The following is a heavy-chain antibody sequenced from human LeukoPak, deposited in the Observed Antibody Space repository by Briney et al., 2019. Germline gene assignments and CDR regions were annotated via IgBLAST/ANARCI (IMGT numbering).Heavy chain of an antibody. CDR1: GGSISSSSYY. CDR2: IYYSGST. J-gene: IGHJ3*02. V-gene: IGHV4-39*01. D-gene: IGHD3-22*01. Sequence: PSETLSLTCTVSGGSISSSSYYWGWIRQPPGKGLGWIGSIYYSGSTYYSPSLKSRVTISVDTSKNQFSLKLSSVTAADTAVYYCARRGYYYDSSGYDDAFDIWGQGTMVTVSS. CDR3: ARRGYYYDSSGYDDAFDI.